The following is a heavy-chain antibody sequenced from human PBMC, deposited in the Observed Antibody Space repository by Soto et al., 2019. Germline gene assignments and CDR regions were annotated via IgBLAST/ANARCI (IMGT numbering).Heavy chain of an antibody. J-gene: IGHJ4*02. CDR3: ARVYGIPVAGTLDF. Sequence: GGSLRLSCAASVFTFSSYSMNWVRQAPGKGLEWVSYTSSGGSTIYYADSVKGRFTISRDNAKNSLYLQMNSLRAEDTAVYYCARVYGIPVAGTLDFWGQGTLVTVSS. CDR2: TSSGGSTI. CDR1: VFTFSSYS. V-gene: IGHV3-48*01. D-gene: IGHD6-19*01.